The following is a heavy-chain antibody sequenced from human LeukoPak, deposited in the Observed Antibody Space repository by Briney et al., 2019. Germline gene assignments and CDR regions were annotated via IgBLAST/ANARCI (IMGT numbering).Heavy chain of an antibody. CDR3: AKAIQPNYFDY. J-gene: IGHJ4*02. Sequence: GGSLRLSCAASGFTFSSYAMNWVRQAPGEGPEWVSAISGSGGTTYYPDSVKGRFTISRDNSKNTLYLQMNSLRAEDTAVYYCAKAIQPNYFDYWGQGTLVTVSS. CDR1: GFTFSSYA. V-gene: IGHV3-23*01. D-gene: IGHD5-18*01. CDR2: ISGSGGTT.